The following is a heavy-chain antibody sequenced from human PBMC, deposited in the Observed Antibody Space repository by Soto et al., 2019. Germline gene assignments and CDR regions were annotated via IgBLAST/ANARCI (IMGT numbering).Heavy chain of an antibody. CDR3: ARALRTRYGMDV. V-gene: IGHV3-53*01. CDR2: IYSGDRT. CDR1: GFTVSSNY. J-gene: IGHJ6*02. Sequence: EVQLVESGGGLIQPGGSLRLSCAASGFTVSSNYMNWVRQAPGKGLEWVSVIYSGDRTYYADVEKGRFTISRDNSKNTLYLQMNSLSAEDTAVYYCARALRTRYGMDVWGQGTTVTVSS. D-gene: IGHD4-17*01.